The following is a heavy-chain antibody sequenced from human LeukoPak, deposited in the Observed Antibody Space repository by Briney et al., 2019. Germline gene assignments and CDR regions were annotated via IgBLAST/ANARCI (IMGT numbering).Heavy chain of an antibody. J-gene: IGHJ4*02. CDR2: ISGSGGRT. V-gene: IGHV3-23*01. CDR3: AKIRSEVVVAATNY. CDR1: GFTFSSYA. Sequence: GGSLRLSCAASGFTFSSYAMSWVRQAPGKGLEWVSAISGSGGRTYYADSVKGRFTVSRDNSKDTLFLQMDSLRAEDTAVYYCAKIRSEVVVAATNYWGQGTLVSVSS. D-gene: IGHD2-15*01.